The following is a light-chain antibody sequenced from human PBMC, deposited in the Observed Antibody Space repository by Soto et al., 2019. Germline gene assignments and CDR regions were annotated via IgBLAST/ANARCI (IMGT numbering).Light chain of an antibody. V-gene: IGKV3-11*01. CDR1: QRVSSY. Sequence: EIVLTQSPATLSLSPGESATLSCRASQRVSSYLAWYQQKPGQAPRLLIYDTSNRATGIPARFSGGGSGTDFTLTISSLQPEDSAVYYCQQRYDWPLGFGPGTKVEIK. CDR2: DTS. CDR3: QQRYDWPLG. J-gene: IGKJ3*01.